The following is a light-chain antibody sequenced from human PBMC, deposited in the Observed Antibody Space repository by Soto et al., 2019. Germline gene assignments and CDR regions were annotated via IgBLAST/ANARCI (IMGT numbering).Light chain of an antibody. CDR1: QSIITY. Sequence: DIQMTQSPSSLSASVGDRVTITCRASQSIITYLNWYQQKPGKAPKLLISNASSLLSGVPSRFSGSGSERDFTLSISSLQSEDYAIYYCQQSYSSPRTFGQGTKLEIK. CDR2: NAS. J-gene: IGKJ2*01. CDR3: QQSYSSPRT. V-gene: IGKV1-39*01.